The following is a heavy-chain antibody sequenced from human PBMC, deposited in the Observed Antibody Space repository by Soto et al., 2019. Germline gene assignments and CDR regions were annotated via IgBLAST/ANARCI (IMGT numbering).Heavy chain of an antibody. CDR2: IYYSGST. D-gene: IGHD3-3*01. V-gene: IGHV4-39*01. CDR1: GGSISSSSYY. Sequence: QLQLQESGPGLVKPSETLSLTCTVSGGSISSSSYYWGWIRQPPGKGLEWIGSIYYSGSTYYNPSLKSRVTISVDTSKNQFSLKLSSVTAADTAVYYCARQKHFGVVVTYFQHWGQGTLVTVSS. CDR3: ARQKHFGVVVTYFQH. J-gene: IGHJ1*01.